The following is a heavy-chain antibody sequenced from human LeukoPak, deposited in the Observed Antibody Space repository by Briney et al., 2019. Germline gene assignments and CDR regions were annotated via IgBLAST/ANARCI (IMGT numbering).Heavy chain of an antibody. CDR1: GYTFTSYD. Sequence: GASVKVSCKASGYTFTSYDINWVRQATGQGLEWMGWMNPNSGNTGYAQKFQGRVTMTRNTSISTAYMELSSLRSDDTAVYYCARWPIKQFWAGTRPYYYMDVWGKGTTVTVSS. D-gene: IGHD3/OR15-3a*01. CDR2: MNPNSGNT. J-gene: IGHJ6*03. CDR3: ARWPIKQFWAGTRPYYYMDV. V-gene: IGHV1-8*01.